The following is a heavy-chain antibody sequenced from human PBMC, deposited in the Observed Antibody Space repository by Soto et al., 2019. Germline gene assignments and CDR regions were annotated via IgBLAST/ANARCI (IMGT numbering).Heavy chain of an antibody. J-gene: IGHJ3*02. CDR2: IYYSGST. CDR3: ARVGHYYGSGAKFFDI. D-gene: IGHD3-10*01. V-gene: IGHV4-59*01. CDR1: GGSISSYY. Sequence: SETLSLTCTVSGGSISSYYWSWIRQPPGKGLEWIGYIYYSGSTNYNPSLKSRVTISVDTSKNQFSLKLSSVTAADTAEYYCARVGHYYGSGAKFFDIWGQGTMVTVSS.